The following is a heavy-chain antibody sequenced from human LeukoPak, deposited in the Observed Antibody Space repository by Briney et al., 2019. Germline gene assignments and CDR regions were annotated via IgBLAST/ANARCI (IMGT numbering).Heavy chain of an antibody. V-gene: IGHV3-30*02. CDR2: IRYDGSNK. CDR3: ARGADDGFDL. J-gene: IGHJ3*01. CDR1: GFTFSSYG. Sequence: GGSLRLSCAASGFTFSSYGMHWVRQAPGKGLEWVAFIRYDGSNKYYADSVKGRFTISRDNTKSSMYLQMDSLTAADTAVYYCARGADDGFDLWGPGIMVTVSS.